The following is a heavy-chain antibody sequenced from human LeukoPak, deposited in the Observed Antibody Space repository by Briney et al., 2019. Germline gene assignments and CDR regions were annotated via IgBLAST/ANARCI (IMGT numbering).Heavy chain of an antibody. J-gene: IGHJ6*03. V-gene: IGHV1-69*05. CDR1: GGTFSSYA. Sequence: SVKVSCKASGGTFSSYAISWVRQAPGQGLEWMGGIIPIFGTANYAQKFQGRVTITTDESTSTAYMELSSLRSEDTAVYYCARAGVVVPAADRPYYYYYYMDVWGKGTTVTVSS. D-gene: IGHD2-2*01. CDR3: ARAGVVVPAADRPYYYYYYMDV. CDR2: IIPIFGTA.